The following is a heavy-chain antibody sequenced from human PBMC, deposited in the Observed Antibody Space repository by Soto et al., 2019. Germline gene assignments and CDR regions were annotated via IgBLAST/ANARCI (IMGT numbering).Heavy chain of an antibody. D-gene: IGHD6-6*01. CDR3: ARDSSSSRSFDY. CDR1: GYPFTIYA. J-gene: IGHJ4*02. V-gene: IGHV1-3*01. CDR2: INPGNGDT. Sequence: ASVKVSCKASGYPFTIYAIHWVRQAPGQSLEWMGWINPGNGDTKYSQIFQGRVTITWDTSARTAYMDLSSLISEDTADYYCARDSSSSRSFDYWGQGVRVTVS.